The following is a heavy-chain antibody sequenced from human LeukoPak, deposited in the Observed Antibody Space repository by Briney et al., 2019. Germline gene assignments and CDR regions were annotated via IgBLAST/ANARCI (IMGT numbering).Heavy chain of an antibody. Sequence: GESLKISCKGSGYSFTRYWIGWVRQMPGKGLEWMGIIYPGDSDTRYSPSFQGQVTISADKSISTAYLQWSSLKASDTAMYYCARQYSRGYSYGYYYYYMDVWGKGTTVTVSS. CDR1: GYSFTRYW. CDR2: IYPGDSDT. D-gene: IGHD5-18*01. CDR3: ARQYSRGYSYGYYYYYMDV. J-gene: IGHJ6*03. V-gene: IGHV5-51*01.